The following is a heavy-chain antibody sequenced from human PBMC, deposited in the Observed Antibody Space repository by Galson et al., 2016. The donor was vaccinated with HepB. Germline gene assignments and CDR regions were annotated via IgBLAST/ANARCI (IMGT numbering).Heavy chain of an antibody. Sequence: SLRLSCAASGFTFSGSAIHWVRQASGKGLEWVGRIRGKAHSHATAYAASVQGRFTISRDDSKNTAYLQMNSLKTEDTAVYYCSRVGGPVPLDYWGQGLLVTVSS. CDR3: SRVGGPVPLDY. J-gene: IGHJ4*02. CDR2: IRGKAHSHAT. D-gene: IGHD1-26*01. CDR1: GFTFSGSA. V-gene: IGHV3-73*01.